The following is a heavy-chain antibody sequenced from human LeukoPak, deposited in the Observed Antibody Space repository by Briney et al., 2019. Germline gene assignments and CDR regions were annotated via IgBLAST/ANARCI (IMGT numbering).Heavy chain of an antibody. CDR2: INPNSGGT. D-gene: IGHD2-15*01. V-gene: IGHV1-2*04. J-gene: IGHJ6*04. Sequence: ASVKVSCKASGYTFTGYYMHWVRQAPGQGLEWMGWINPNSGGTNYAQRFQGWVTMTRDTSISTAYMELSRLRSDDTAVYYCARQGGSGYCSGGSCRPMKNYYYYYGMDVWGKGTTVTVSS. CDR3: ARQGGSGYCSGGSCRPMKNYYYYYGMDV. CDR1: GYTFTGYY.